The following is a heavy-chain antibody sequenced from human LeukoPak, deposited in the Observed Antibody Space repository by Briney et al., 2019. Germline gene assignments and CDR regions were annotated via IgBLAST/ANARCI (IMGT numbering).Heavy chain of an antibody. J-gene: IGHJ4*02. Sequence: GESLKISCKGSGYTFSSYWIAWVRQMPGKGLEWMGIIYPGDSDTRYSPSFEGHITISADKSISIAYLQWSSLKASDTAMYYCARHLLYGGNPYFDYWGQGTLVTVSS. CDR2: IYPGDSDT. D-gene: IGHD4/OR15-4a*01. V-gene: IGHV5-51*01. CDR3: ARHLLYGGNPYFDY. CDR1: GYTFSSYW.